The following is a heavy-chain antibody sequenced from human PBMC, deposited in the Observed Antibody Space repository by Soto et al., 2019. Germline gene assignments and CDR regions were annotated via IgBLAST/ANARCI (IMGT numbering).Heavy chain of an antibody. V-gene: IGHV3-30*18. J-gene: IGHJ5*02. D-gene: IGHD6-19*01. CDR3: AKDQEGIAVA. CDR2: ISYDGSNK. Sequence: QVQLVESGGGVVQPGRSLRLSCAASGFTFSSYGMHWVRQAPGKGLEWVAVISYDGSNKYYADSVKGRFTISRDNSKNTLYLQMNSLRAENTAVYYCAKDQEGIAVAWGQGTLVTVSS. CDR1: GFTFSSYG.